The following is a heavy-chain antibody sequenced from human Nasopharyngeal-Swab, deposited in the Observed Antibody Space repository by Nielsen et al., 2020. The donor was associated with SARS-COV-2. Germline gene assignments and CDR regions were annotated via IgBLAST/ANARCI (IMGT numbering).Heavy chain of an antibody. CDR3: AREEVVIIPTSYYYYYMDV. J-gene: IGHJ6*03. V-gene: IGHV3-74*01. CDR2: INGDGSSL. D-gene: IGHD3-3*01. Sequence: GESLKISCAASGFTFSNYRMHWVRQAPGKGLVWVSRINGDGSSLNYADFVKGRFTISTDNAKSTLYLQMNSLRAEDTAVYYCAREEVVIIPTSYYYYYMDVWGKGTTVTVSS. CDR1: GFTFSNYR.